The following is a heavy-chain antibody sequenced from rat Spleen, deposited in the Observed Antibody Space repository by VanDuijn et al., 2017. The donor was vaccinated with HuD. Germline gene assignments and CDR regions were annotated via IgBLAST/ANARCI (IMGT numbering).Heavy chain of an antibody. D-gene: IGHD2-2*01. J-gene: IGHJ1*01. CDR2: INPSGGAT. Sequence: EVQLVESGGGLVQPGRSLKLSCAASGFTFNNYGMSWVRQAPTKGLEWVASINPSGGATYYRDSVKGRFIVSRDNAQSSLYLQLDSLRSEDTATYYCARAGYLRDWYFDFWGPGTMVTVSS. V-gene: IGHV5S13*01. CDR3: ARAGYLRDWYFDF. CDR1: GFTFNNYG.